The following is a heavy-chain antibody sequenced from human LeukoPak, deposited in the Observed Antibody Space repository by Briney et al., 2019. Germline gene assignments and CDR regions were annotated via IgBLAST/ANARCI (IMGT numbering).Heavy chain of an antibody. D-gene: IGHD6-13*01. CDR2: IYPGDSDT. CDR3: ARTYSSSWQPRYYYYYMVV. CDR1: GYSFTNYW. Sequence: GESLKISCKGSGYSFTNYWIGWVRQMPGKGLEWMGIIYPGDSDTRYSPSFQGQGTISADKSISTAYLQWSSLKASDTAMYYCARTYSSSWQPRYYYYYMVVWGKGTTVTVSS. V-gene: IGHV5-51*01. J-gene: IGHJ6*03.